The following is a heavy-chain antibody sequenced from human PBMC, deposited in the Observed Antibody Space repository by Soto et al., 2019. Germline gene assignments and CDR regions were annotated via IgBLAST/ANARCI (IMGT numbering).Heavy chain of an antibody. D-gene: IGHD2-21*02. J-gene: IGHJ4*02. Sequence: QVQLVESGGGVVQPGRSLRLSCAASGFTFSTYGMHWVRQAPGKGLEWVAVIWYDGSNKYYADSVKGRFTISRDNSKKTLYLQMTGMRAEDTAGYYCARDMFPYCCDDCLNFDYWGQGALVTVSS. CDR1: GFTFSTYG. CDR2: IWYDGSNK. V-gene: IGHV3-33*01. CDR3: ARDMFPYCCDDCLNFDY.